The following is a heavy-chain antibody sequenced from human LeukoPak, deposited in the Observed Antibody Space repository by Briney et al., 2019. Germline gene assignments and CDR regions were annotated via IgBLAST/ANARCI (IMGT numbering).Heavy chain of an antibody. D-gene: IGHD3-22*01. V-gene: IGHV1-18*01. Sequence: ASVKVSCKASGYTFTSYGISWVRQAPGQGLEWMGWINAYNGNTNYAQKLQGRVTMTADTSTSTAYMELRSLRSDDTAVYYCARCHDSNDAFDIWGQGTTVTVSS. CDR1: GYTFTSYG. J-gene: IGHJ3*02. CDR3: ARCHDSNDAFDI. CDR2: INAYNGNT.